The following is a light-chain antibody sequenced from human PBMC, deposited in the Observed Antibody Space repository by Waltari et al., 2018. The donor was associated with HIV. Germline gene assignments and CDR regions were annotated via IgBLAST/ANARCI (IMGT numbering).Light chain of an antibody. J-gene: IGLJ3*02. CDR3: SSDAGSSTLM. CDR1: SSNIGADYD. Sequence: QSVLTQPPSVSGAPGQRVTISCTGGSSNIGADYDVHWYQQIPGTAPKLLISGNKNRPSGVPDRFSASKSGTSASLAITGLQAEDEADYYCSSDAGSSTLMFGGGTKLTVL. V-gene: IGLV1-40*01. CDR2: GNK.